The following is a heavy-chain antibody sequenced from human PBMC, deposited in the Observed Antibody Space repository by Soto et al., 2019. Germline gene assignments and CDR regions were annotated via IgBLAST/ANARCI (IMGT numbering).Heavy chain of an antibody. V-gene: IGHV4-39*01. CDR1: GGSISSSSYY. CDR2: IYYSGST. Sequence: QLPLQESGPGLVKPSETLSLTCTVSGGSISSSSYYWGWIRQPPGKGLEWIGSIYYSGSTYYNPSLKSRVTISVDTSKNQFSLKLSSVTAADTAVYYCARLERSAYCGGDCYSGFFDYWGQGTLVTVSS. D-gene: IGHD2-21*01. J-gene: IGHJ4*02. CDR3: ARLERSAYCGGDCYSGFFDY.